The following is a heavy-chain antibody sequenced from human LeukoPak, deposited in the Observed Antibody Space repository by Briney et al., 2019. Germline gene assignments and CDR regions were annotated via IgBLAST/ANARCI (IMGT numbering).Heavy chain of an antibody. V-gene: IGHV1-46*01. CDR2: INPSGGST. D-gene: IGHD6-19*01. Sequence: ASVKVSCKASGYTFTSYYMHWVRQAPGQGLEWMGIINPSGGSTSYAQKFQGRVTMTRDTSTSTVYMVLSSLRSEDTAVYYCAREMGGTRAFDIWGQGTMVTVSS. J-gene: IGHJ3*02. CDR3: AREMGGTRAFDI. CDR1: GYTFTSYY.